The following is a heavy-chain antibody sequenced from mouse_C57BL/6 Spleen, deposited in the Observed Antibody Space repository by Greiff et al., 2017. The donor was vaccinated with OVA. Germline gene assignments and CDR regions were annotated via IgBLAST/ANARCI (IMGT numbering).Heavy chain of an antibody. J-gene: IGHJ4*01. CDR2: IYPGDGDT. CDR3: ARESYDYDSYAMDY. V-gene: IGHV1-82*01. CDR1: GYAFSSSW. Sequence: QVHVKQSGPELVKPGASVKISCKASGYAFSSSWLNWVKQRPGKGLEWIGRIYPGDGDTNYTGKLKGKATRTADKSSSTAYMQISSLTSEDSAVYFCARESYDYDSYAMDYWGQGTSVTVSS. D-gene: IGHD2-4*01.